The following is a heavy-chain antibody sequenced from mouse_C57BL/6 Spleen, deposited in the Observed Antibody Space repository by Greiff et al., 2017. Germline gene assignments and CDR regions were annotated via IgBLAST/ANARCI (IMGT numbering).Heavy chain of an antibody. CDR3: ARDDGYPYYAMDY. CDR1: GYSFTDYN. Sequence: EVQLQQSGPELVKPGASVKISCTASGYSFTDYNMNWVKQSNGKSLEWIGVINPNYGTTSYNQKFKGKATLTVDQSSSTAYMQLNSLTSEDSAVYDSARDDGYPYYAMDYWGQGTSVTVSS. CDR2: INPNYGTT. V-gene: IGHV1-39*01. D-gene: IGHD2-3*01. J-gene: IGHJ4*01.